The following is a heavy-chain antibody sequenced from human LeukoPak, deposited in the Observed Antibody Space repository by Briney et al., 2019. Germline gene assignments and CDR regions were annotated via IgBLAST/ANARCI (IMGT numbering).Heavy chain of an antibody. Sequence: PGGSLRLSCAASGFTFSSDWMSWVRKAPGTGLELVANIKQDGSEKYYVDSVMGRFAISRDNAKNSLYLQMNSLRCEATAVYKCARGRRGLFFDYSGQKTLVTVS. CDR2: IKQDGSEK. D-gene: IGHD3-10*01. V-gene: IGHV3-7*01. CDR1: GFTFSSDW. CDR3: ARGRRGLFFDY. J-gene: IGHJ4*02.